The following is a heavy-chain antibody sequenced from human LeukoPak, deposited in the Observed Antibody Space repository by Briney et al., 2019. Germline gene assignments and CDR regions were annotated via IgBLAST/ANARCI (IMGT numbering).Heavy chain of an antibody. CDR2: IYSGGST. J-gene: IGHJ4*02. V-gene: IGHV3-53*01. D-gene: IGHD1-14*01. CDR3: ATLRKSLRIPEFDF. Sequence: GGSQRLSCTVSGFTVSSDSMSWVRQAPGKGLEWVSFIYSGGSTHYSDSVKGRFTISRDNSKNTLYLQMSSLRAEDTAVYYCATLRKSLRIPEFDFWGQGTLVTVSS. CDR1: GFTVSSDS.